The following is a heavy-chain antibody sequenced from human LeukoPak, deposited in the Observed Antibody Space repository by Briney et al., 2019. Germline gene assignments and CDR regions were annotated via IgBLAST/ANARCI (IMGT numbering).Heavy chain of an antibody. V-gene: IGHV3-30*18. Sequence: PGGSLRLSCAASGFTFSSYGMPWVRQAPGKGLEWVAVISYDGSNKYYADSVKGRFTISRDNSKNTLYLQMNSLRAEDTAVYYCAKDYGPQYQLLYVYFQHWGQGTLVTVSS. J-gene: IGHJ1*01. CDR3: AKDYGPQYQLLYVYFQH. CDR2: ISYDGSNK. CDR1: GFTFSSYG. D-gene: IGHD2-2*02.